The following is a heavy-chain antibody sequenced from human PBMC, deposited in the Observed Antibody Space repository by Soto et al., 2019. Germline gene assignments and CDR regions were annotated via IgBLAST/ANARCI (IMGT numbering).Heavy chain of an antibody. V-gene: IGHV3-30*18. CDR2: ISYDGNSK. J-gene: IGHJ6*02. CDR1: GFTFSSYA. CDR3: AKDYDFWSGYYPKTGGYGYYYGMDV. D-gene: IGHD3-3*01. Sequence: GGSLRLSCAASGFTFSSYAMHWVRQAPGKGLEWVAVISYDGNSKYYADSVRGRFTISRDNSKNTLYLQMNSLRAEDTAVYYCAKDYDFWSGYYPKTGGYGYYYGMDVWGQGTTVTVSS.